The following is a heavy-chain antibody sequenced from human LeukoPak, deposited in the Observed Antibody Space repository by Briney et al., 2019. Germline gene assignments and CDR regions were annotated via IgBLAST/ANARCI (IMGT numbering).Heavy chain of an antibody. J-gene: IGHJ4*02. CDR3: ATGRDCSGGSCYGYFYYFDY. D-gene: IGHD2-15*01. CDR2: INPNSGGT. Sequence: ASVTVSFKASGYTFTVYYMHWVRQAPGQGREWVGWINPNSGGTNYAQKFQRRLTMTRDTSISTAYMELSRLRSDDTAVYYCATGRDCSGGSCYGYFYYFDYWGQGTLVTVSS. V-gene: IGHV1-2*02. CDR1: GYTFTVYY.